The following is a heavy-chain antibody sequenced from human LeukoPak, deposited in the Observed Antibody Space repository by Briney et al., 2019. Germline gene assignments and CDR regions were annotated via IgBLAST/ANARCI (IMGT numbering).Heavy chain of an antibody. CDR2: VSNDGRNE. D-gene: IGHD1-26*01. CDR1: GFTFSSYG. V-gene: IGHV3-33*05. CDR3: ARDSASTPLDY. J-gene: IGHJ4*02. Sequence: GWSLILSCATAGFTFSSYGIHWVRQAPGKGMELVAVVSNDGRNEYYADSVQGRFSISRNNSKNTVYIQTNSMRAEDTAVYYCARDSASTPLDYWGQGTLVTVSS.